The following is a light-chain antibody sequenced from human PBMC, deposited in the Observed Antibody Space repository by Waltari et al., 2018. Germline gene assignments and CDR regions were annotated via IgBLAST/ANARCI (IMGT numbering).Light chain of an antibody. V-gene: IGLV3-25*02. CDR2: KDS. CDR1: ALPKQY. J-gene: IGLJ1*01. Sequence: SYELTQPPSVSVSPGQTARITCSGDALPKQYAYWYQQKPGQAPVLVIYKDSERPSGIPKRFSGSSSGTTVTLTISGVQAEDEADYYCQSADSSGTPWVFGTGTKVTVL. CDR3: QSADSSGTPWV.